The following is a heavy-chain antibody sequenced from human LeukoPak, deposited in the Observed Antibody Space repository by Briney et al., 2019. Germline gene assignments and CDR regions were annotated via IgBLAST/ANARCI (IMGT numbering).Heavy chain of an antibody. CDR3: ARGGPIYGSGDSCYPGDY. Sequence: PGGSLRLSCPASGFTFSSYSMNWVRQAPGRGLDWVSYISSSSSTIYYADSVKGRFTISRDNARNTLYLQMNSLRAEDTAVYYCARGGPIYGSGDSCYPGDYWGQGTLVTVSS. V-gene: IGHV3-48*04. CDR1: GFTFSSYS. CDR2: ISSSSSTI. D-gene: IGHD2-15*01. J-gene: IGHJ4*02.